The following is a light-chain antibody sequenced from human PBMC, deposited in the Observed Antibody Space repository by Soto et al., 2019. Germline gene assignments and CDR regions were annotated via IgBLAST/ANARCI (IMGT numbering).Light chain of an antibody. Sequence: QLVLTQPPSASGTPGQRVTISCSGSRSNIGSNTVHWYQQLPGTAPKLLIFANNQRPSGLPDRFSGSKSGTSASLAISGLQSEDEADYYCASWDDSLTGPVFGGGTKVTVL. CDR3: ASWDDSLTGPV. V-gene: IGLV1-44*01. CDR2: ANN. J-gene: IGLJ3*02. CDR1: RSNIGSNT.